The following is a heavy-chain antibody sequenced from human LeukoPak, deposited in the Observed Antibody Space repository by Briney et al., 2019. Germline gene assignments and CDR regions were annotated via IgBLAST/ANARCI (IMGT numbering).Heavy chain of an antibody. V-gene: IGHV4-59*01. CDR3: ARVRGYKIKGSWFDP. CDR1: GGSISSYY. D-gene: IGHD5-24*01. J-gene: IGHJ5*02. CDR2: IYYSGST. Sequence: SETLSLTCPVPGGSISSYYWSWIRQPPGKGLEWIGYIYYSGSTNYNPSLKSRVTIPVDTSKKQFSLRLSCVTAADTAVYYCARVRGYKIKGSWFDPWGQGTLVTVSS.